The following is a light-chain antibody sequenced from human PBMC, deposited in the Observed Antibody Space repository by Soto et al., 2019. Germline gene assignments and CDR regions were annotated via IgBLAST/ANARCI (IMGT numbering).Light chain of an antibody. CDR2: DAS. CDR3: QQYDNLLPIT. J-gene: IGKJ5*01. CDR1: QDIAKN. Sequence: QVTQSPSSLSASVGDRVTITCQASQDIAKNLNWYQQKPGKAPKLLIYDASSLQTGVPSRFSGSGSATHFTFTISSLQSEDIATYYCQQYDNLLPITFGQGTRLEIK. V-gene: IGKV1-33*01.